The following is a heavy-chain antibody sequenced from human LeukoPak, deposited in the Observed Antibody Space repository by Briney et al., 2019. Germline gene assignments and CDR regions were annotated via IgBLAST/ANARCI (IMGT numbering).Heavy chain of an antibody. V-gene: IGHV3-30*04. CDR1: GFTFSSYA. D-gene: IGHD3-22*01. CDR2: ISYDGSNK. CDR3: ARALYDSSGYCLDY. J-gene: IGHJ4*02. Sequence: TGGSLRLSCAASGFTFSSYAMHGVRQAPGKGLEGVVVISYDGSNKYYADSVKGRFTISRDNSKNTLYLQMNSLRAEDTAVYYCARALYDSSGYCLDYWGQGTLVTVSS.